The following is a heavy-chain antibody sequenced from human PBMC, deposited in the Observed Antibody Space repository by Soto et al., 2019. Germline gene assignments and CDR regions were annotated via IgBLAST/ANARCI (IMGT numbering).Heavy chain of an antibody. V-gene: IGHV2-5*02. CDR1: GFSLSTSGVG. D-gene: IGHD6-13*01. Sequence: QITLKESGPPLVKPTQTLTLTCTFSGFSLSTSGVGVGWIRQPPGKALEWLALIYWDDDKRYSPSLKSRLTITKDTSKNQVVLTMTNMDPVDTATYYCAHRLRIAVAGSFDYWGQGTLVTVSS. J-gene: IGHJ4*02. CDR2: IYWDDDK. CDR3: AHRLRIAVAGSFDY.